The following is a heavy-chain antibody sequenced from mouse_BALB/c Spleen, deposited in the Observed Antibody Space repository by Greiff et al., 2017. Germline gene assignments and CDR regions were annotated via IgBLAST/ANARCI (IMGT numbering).Heavy chain of an antibody. CDR3: AREAGLRRSQVMDY. CDR1: GYAFTNYW. Sequence: VQLQQSGAVLVRPGTSVKISCKASGYAFTNYWLGWVKQRPGHGLEWIGDIYPGSGNTYYNEKVKGKATLTADKSSSTAYMQLSSLTSEDSAVYFYAREAGLRRSQVMDYWGQGTSGTVSS. D-gene: IGHD2-4*01. V-gene: IGHV1-63*01. J-gene: IGHJ4*01. CDR2: IYPGSGNT.